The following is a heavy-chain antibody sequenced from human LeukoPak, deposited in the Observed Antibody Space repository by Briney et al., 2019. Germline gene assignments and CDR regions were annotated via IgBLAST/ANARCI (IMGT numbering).Heavy chain of an antibody. D-gene: IGHD1/OR15-1a*01. CDR3: ARNWNNYFDY. CDR1: GFTFTTYG. Sequence: GGSLRLSCAASGFTFTTYGMHWVRQAPGKGVEWVSFIRYDGSNKYYIDSVKGRFTTSRDNSKNTLYLQMNSLRVEDTAVYYCARNWNNYFDYWGQGTLVTVSA. V-gene: IGHV3-30*02. CDR2: IRYDGSNK. J-gene: IGHJ4*02.